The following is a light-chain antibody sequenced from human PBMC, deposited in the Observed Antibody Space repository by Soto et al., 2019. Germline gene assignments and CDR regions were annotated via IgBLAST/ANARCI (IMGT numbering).Light chain of an antibody. CDR3: HQFGSSTLAFT. J-gene: IGKJ2*01. Sequence: ESMLTQSPGTLSLSPGERATLSCRASQSVSTRYLAWYQQKPGQAPRLLIYGAFIRAAGIPDRFSGSGSGTDFTLTISRLEPEDFAVYYCHQFGSSTLAFTFGQGTKLEI. CDR2: GAF. CDR1: QSVSTRY. V-gene: IGKV3-20*01.